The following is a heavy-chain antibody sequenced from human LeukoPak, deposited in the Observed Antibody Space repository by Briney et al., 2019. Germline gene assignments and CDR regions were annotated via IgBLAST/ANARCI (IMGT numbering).Heavy chain of an antibody. CDR2: ISSSSTI. V-gene: IGHV3-48*01. CDR3: ARVGQELAYYYYYMDV. CDR1: GFTFSSYS. D-gene: IGHD1-7*01. Sequence: GGSLRLSCAASGFTFSSYSMNWVRQAPGKGLEWVSYISSSSTIYYADSVKGRFTISRDNAKNSLYLQMNSLRAEDTAVYYCARVGQELAYYYYYMDVWGKGPTVTVSS. J-gene: IGHJ6*03.